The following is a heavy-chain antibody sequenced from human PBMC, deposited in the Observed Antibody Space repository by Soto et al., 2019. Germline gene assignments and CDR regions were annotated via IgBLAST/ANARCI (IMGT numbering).Heavy chain of an antibody. CDR3: ARSGEYYYGSGSYRSLGAFDI. V-gene: IGHV1-69*02. CDR2: IIPILGIA. J-gene: IGHJ3*02. D-gene: IGHD3-10*01. CDR1: GGTFSSYT. Sequence: SVKVSCKASGGTFSSYTISWVRQAPGQGLEWMGRIIPILGIANYAQKFQGRVTITADKSTSTAYMELSSLRSEDTAVYYCARSGEYYYGSGSYRSLGAFDIWGQ.